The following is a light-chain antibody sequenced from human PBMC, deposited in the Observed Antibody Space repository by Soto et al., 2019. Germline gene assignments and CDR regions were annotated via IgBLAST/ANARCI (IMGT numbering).Light chain of an antibody. CDR2: KAS. Sequence: DIHMTKYHSTWSASVVARVTMTCRASQSINKWLAWYQQKPGKAPKILIYKASSLESGAPSRFSGSGSGTDFTLTISSLQPEDFATYYCQQSYSTPITCGKGTQVEIK. CDR1: QSINKW. J-gene: IGKJ5*01. V-gene: IGKV1-5*03. CDR3: QQSYSTPIT.